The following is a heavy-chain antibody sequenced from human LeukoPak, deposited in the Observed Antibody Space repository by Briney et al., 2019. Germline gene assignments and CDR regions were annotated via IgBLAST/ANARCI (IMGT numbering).Heavy chain of an antibody. D-gene: IGHD7-27*01. CDR2: IIPIFGTA. V-gene: IGHV1-69*13. J-gene: IGHJ6*02. CDR3: ARGELGLMDYYYGMDV. CDR1: GGTFSSYA. Sequence: GASVKVSCKASGGTFSSYAISWVRQAPGRGLEWMGGIIPIFGTANYAQKFQGRVTITADESTSTAYMELSSLRSEDTAVYYCARGELGLMDYYYGMDVWGQGTTVTVSS.